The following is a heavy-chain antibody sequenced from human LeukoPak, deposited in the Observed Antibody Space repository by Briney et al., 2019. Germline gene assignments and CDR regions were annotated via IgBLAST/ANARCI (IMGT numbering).Heavy chain of an antibody. CDR1: GFDFSSYA. CDR2: ISSSSSYI. Sequence: EAGGSLRLSCVASGFDFSSYAMTWVRQAPGRGLEWVSSISSSSSYIYYADSVKSRFTISRDNAENSLYLQMSSLRAEDTAVYYCARRYYGSATYRLPYDYWGQGTLVTVSS. J-gene: IGHJ4*02. D-gene: IGHD3-22*01. CDR3: ARRYYGSATYRLPYDY. V-gene: IGHV3-21*01.